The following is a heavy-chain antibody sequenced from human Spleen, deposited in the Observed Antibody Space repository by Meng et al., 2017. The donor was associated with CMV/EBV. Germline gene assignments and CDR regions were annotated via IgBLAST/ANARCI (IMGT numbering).Heavy chain of an antibody. D-gene: IGHD6-13*01. V-gene: IGHV4-38-2*02. J-gene: IGHJ4*02. Sequence: SETLSLTCTVSGYSISSGYYRGWIRQPPGKGLEWIGSIYHSGSTYYNPSLKSRVTISVDTSKNQFSLKLSSVTAADTAVYYCARVTEQQLADYWGQGTLVTVSS. CDR3: ARVTEQQLADY. CDR1: GYSISSGYY. CDR2: IYHSGST.